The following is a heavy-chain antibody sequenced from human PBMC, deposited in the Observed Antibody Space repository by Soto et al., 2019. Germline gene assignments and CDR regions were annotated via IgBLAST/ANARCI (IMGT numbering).Heavy chain of an antibody. Sequence: QVQLQESGPGLVKPSGTLSLTCAVSGGSVSSSNWWSWVRQSPGKGLEWMGEIYHSGSAHYNPSLKRRAPISLDKSKNQFSLRLTSVTAADTAVYYCARVPGVVVSADDAFDIWGPGTRVIVSS. CDR2: IYHSGSA. V-gene: IGHV4-4*02. J-gene: IGHJ3*02. CDR1: GGSVSSSNW. CDR3: ARVPGVVVSADDAFDI. D-gene: IGHD2-21*02.